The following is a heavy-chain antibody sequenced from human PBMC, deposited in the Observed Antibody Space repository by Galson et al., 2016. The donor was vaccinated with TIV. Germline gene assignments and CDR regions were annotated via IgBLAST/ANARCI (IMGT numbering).Heavy chain of an antibody. CDR2: IYYSGST. D-gene: IGHD6-13*01. V-gene: IGHV4-59*01. CDR3: ASDNSWYEAVGHFYYYMDD. Sequence: QSLTCTVSGGSIDSYYWSWIRPPQGKGLQWIGYIYYSGSTDYNPSLKSRVTISMDRSKTHFTLPLSSVTAPDTAVYFCASDNSWYEAVGHFYYYMDDWGQGTTVTVSS. CDR1: GGSIDSYY. J-gene: IGHJ6*03.